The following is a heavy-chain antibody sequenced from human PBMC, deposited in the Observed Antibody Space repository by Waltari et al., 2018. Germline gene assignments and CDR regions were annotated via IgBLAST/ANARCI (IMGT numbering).Heavy chain of an antibody. D-gene: IGHD6-6*01. CDR1: GFTFSSYS. V-gene: IGHV3-48*01. J-gene: IGHJ3*02. CDR2: ISSSSSTI. Sequence: EVQLVESGGGLVQPGGSLRLSCAASGFTFSSYSMNWVRQAPGKGLEWVSYISSSSSTIYYADSVKGRFTISRDNAKNSLYLQMNSLRAEDTAVYYCARVVGSSARYDAFDIWGQGTMVTVSS. CDR3: ARVVGSSARYDAFDI.